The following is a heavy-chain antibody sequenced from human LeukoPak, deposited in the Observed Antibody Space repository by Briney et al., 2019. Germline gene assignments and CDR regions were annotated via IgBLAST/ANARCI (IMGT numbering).Heavy chain of an antibody. CDR2: INHSGST. Sequence: SETLSLTCAVYGGSFSGYYWSWIRQPPGKGLEWIGEINHSGSTNYNPSLKSRVTISVDTSKNQFSLKLSSVTAEDTALYYCAKDISRSGYSSGWHWGQGTLVTVSS. V-gene: IGHV4-34*01. J-gene: IGHJ4*02. D-gene: IGHD6-19*01. CDR3: AKDISRSGYSSGWH. CDR1: GGSFSGYY.